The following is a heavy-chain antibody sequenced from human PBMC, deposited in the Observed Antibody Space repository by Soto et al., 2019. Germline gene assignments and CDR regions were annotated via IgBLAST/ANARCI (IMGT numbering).Heavy chain of an antibody. V-gene: IGHV1-69*13. CDR1: GGTFSSYA. CDR2: IIPIFGTA. Sequence: ASVKVSCKASGGTFSSYAISWVRQAPGQGLEWMGGIIPIFGTANYAQKFQGRVTITADESTSTAYMELSSLRSEDTAVYYCARNEIVGATMSFDYWGQGTLVTVSS. CDR3: ARNEIVGATMSFDY. D-gene: IGHD1-26*01. J-gene: IGHJ4*02.